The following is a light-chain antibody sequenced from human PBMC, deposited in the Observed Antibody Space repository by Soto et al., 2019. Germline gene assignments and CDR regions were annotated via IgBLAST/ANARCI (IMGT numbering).Light chain of an antibody. Sequence: DFQMTQSPSSLSASFGDRVTITCRSSQNIDIFLNWYQQRPGKAPNLLVYGASTLHSGVPSRFIGSGSGTHFTLTIDGVQPEDVGTYFCHQTYTVPRTFGQGTKVEIK. CDR3: HQTYTVPRT. J-gene: IGKJ1*01. CDR1: QNIDIF. CDR2: GAS. V-gene: IGKV1-39*01.